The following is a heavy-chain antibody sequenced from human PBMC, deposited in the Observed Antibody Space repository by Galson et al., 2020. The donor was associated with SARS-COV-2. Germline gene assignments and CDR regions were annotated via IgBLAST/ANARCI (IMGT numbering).Heavy chain of an antibody. CDR2: ISGSGDST. CDR1: GFPFSSYD. D-gene: IGHD3-10*01. CDR3: AKELYFGELTINDY. Sequence: GGSLRLSCAASGFPFSSYDMSWVRQAPGKGLEWVSGISGSGDSTYYADSVKGRFTISRDNSKKTLYLQMNSLRADDTAIYYCAKELYFGELTINDYWGQGTLLTVSS. V-gene: IGHV3-23*01. J-gene: IGHJ4*02.